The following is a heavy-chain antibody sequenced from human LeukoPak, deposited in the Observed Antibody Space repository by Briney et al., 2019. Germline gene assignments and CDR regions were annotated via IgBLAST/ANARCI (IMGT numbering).Heavy chain of an antibody. CDR3: ARAQTYGDSRLLLDF. CDR2: IKQDGSEK. V-gene: IGHV3-7*03. CDR1: GFTFSSYW. J-gene: IGHJ4*02. Sequence: GGSLRLSCAASGFTFSSYWMSWVRQAPGKGLEWVANIKQDGSEKYYVDSVKGRFTISRDNAKNSQYLQMNSLRVEDTALYYCARAQTYGDSRLLLDFWGQGTLVTVSS. D-gene: IGHD4-17*01.